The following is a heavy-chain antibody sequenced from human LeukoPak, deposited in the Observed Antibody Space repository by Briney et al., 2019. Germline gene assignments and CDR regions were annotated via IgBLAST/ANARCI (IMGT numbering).Heavy chain of an antibody. J-gene: IGHJ5*02. Sequence: SETLSLTCTVSGGSISSSSYYWGWIRQPPGKGLEWIGSIYYSGSTYYNPSLKSRVTISVDTSKNQFSLKLSSVTAADTAVYYCARHVYPTPPGFGETKPNWFDPWGQGTLVTVSS. V-gene: IGHV4-39*01. CDR1: GGSISSSSYY. CDR3: ARHVYPTPPGFGETKPNWFDP. D-gene: IGHD3-10*01. CDR2: IYYSGST.